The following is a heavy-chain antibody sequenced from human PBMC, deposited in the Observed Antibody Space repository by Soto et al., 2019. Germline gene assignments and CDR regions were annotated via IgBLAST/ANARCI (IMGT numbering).Heavy chain of an antibody. CDR2: TWHDGSGK. CDR1: VFTFSRFA. Sequence: GGSLRLSCSASVFTFSRFAMHWVRQAPGKGLEWVALTWHDGSGKHYADSVKGRFTISRDNSKNTVDLQMSSLRAEDTAVYYCERVYLSIAVASKRYMHFWGQGTTVT. J-gene: IGHJ6*02. CDR3: ERVYLSIAVASKRYMHF. V-gene: IGHV3-33*01. D-gene: IGHD6-19*01.